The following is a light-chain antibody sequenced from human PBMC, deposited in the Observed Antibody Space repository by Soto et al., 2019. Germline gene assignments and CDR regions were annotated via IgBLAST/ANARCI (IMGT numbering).Light chain of an antibody. CDR1: HSVNNY. V-gene: IGKV3-11*01. CDR2: DTF. Sequence: EIVLTQSPATLSLSPGARATLSCRASHSVNNYLAWYQQKSGKAPKLLIYDTFNRHTGIPARFRGSGSGTEFTLTISSLEPEDFAIYYCQQRHRWPSAFGRGTKVEIK. J-gene: IGKJ4*02. CDR3: QQRHRWPSA.